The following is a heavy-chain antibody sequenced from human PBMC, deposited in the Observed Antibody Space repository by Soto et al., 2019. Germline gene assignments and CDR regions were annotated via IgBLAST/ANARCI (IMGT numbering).Heavy chain of an antibody. J-gene: IGHJ4*02. Sequence: SETLSLTCNASGGSITSSGSAWGWIRQSPGKGLEWIGTIDYSGNIYYIPTLKSRITISVDTSKNQISLKLSSVTAADTAVYYCARHIHNQGFEYYFDSWGQGTLVTVSS. CDR3: ARHIHNQGFEYYFDS. CDR1: GGSITSSGSA. CDR2: IDYSGNI. D-gene: IGHD1-1*01. V-gene: IGHV4-39*01.